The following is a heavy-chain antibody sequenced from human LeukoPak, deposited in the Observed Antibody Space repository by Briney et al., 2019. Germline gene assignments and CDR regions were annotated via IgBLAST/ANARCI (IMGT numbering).Heavy chain of an antibody. V-gene: IGHV3-21*01. CDR1: GFTFSSYS. CDR3: ARDRHDSSGYYYPRYYFDY. CDR2: ISSSSSYI. Sequence: GGSLRLSCAASGFTFSSYSMNWVRQAPGEGLEWVSSISSSSSYIYYADSVKGRFTISRDNAKNSLYLQMNSLRAEDTAVYYCARDRHDSSGYYYPRYYFDYWGQGTLVTVSS. J-gene: IGHJ4*02. D-gene: IGHD3-22*01.